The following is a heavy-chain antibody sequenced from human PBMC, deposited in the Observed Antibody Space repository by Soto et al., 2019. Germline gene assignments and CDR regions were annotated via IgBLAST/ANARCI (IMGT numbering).Heavy chain of an antibody. CDR1: GGTFSTYT. CDR2: IIPLFGTT. Sequence: QVQLVQSGAEVRKPGSSVKVSCKASGGTFSTYTIYWVRQAPGQGLEWVGRIIPLFGTTKYAQNFQGRVTITAEESTSTAYMELSSLRAEDTAVYYCASRLDDRADDAFDVWGDGTAVSVSA. J-gene: IGHJ3*01. D-gene: IGHD3-16*01. V-gene: IGHV1-69*18. CDR3: ASRLDDRADDAFDV.